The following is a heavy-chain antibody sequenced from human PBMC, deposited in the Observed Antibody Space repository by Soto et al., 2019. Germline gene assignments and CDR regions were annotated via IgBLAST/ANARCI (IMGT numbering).Heavy chain of an antibody. CDR2: ISSSSSTI. J-gene: IGHJ6*02. Sequence: EVQLVESGGGLVQPGGSLRLSCAASGFTFSSYSMNWVRQAPGKGLEWVSYISSSSSTIYYAHSVKGRFTISRDNAKISLYLQTNSLRAEDTAVYYCAREGFYYYYGMDVWGHGTTVTVSS. CDR1: GFTFSSYS. CDR3: AREGFYYYYGMDV. V-gene: IGHV3-48*01.